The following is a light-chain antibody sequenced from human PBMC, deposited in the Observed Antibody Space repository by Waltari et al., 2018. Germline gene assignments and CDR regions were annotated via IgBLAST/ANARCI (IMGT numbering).Light chain of an antibody. J-gene: IGKJ2*01. CDR1: QRIRDW. Sequence: DIQMTQSPSTLSASLGDRVTITCRASQRIRDWLAWYQQKPGKAPKLLIHRSSTLASGVHSRFSGSGSGTEFTLTISGLQPDDFATYYCQQYDNYFYTFGQGTKLEI. CDR3: QQYDNYFYT. CDR2: RSS. V-gene: IGKV1-5*03.